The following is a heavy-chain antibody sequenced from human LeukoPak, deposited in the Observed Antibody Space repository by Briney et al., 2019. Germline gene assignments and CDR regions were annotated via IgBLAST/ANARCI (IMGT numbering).Heavy chain of an antibody. V-gene: IGHV3-23*01. Sequence: PGGSLRLSCAVSGFTFSSDAMSWVRQAPGKGLEWVSAISGSGGSTYYADSVKGRFTISRDNAKNTLYLQMNSLRAEDTAVYYCAKALRYSGIDYRGQGTLVTVSS. D-gene: IGHD5-12*01. J-gene: IGHJ4*02. CDR1: GFTFSSDA. CDR3: AKALRYSGIDY. CDR2: ISGSGGST.